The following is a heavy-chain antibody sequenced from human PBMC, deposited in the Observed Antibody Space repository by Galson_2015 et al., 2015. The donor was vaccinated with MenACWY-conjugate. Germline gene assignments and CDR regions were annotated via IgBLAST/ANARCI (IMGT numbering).Heavy chain of an antibody. CDR1: GFSLSTSVVG. V-gene: IGHV2-5*02. D-gene: IGHD2-8*01. J-gene: IGHJ4*02. CDR3: AHGPRRIEAGVKTLGDFDN. CDR2: IYWDDDN. Sequence: PALVKPTQTLTLTCTFSGFSLSTSVVGVGWIRQPPGKALEWLALIYWDDDNRYSPSLRSRVTITKDTSKNQVVLTMTNMDPVDTATYYCAHGPRRIEAGVKTLGDFDNWGQGTLVTVSS.